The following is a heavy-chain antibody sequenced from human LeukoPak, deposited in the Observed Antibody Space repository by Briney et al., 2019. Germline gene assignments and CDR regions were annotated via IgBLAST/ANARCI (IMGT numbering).Heavy chain of an antibody. V-gene: IGHV3-11*01. D-gene: IGHD6-19*01. Sequence: GGSLRLSCAASGFTFSDYYMSWIRQAPGKGLEWVSYISSSGSTIYYADSVKGRFTISRDNAKNSLYLQMNSLRAEDTAVYYCARDRMAGTHDTFDIWGQGTMVTVSS. CDR2: ISSSGSTI. CDR1: GFTFSDYY. CDR3: ARDRMAGTHDTFDI. J-gene: IGHJ3*02.